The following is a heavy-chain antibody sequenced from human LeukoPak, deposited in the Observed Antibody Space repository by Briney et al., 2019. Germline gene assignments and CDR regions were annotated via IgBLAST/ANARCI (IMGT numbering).Heavy chain of an antibody. Sequence: SETLSLTCNVSGASISSYYWSWIRQPPGKGLEWIGYIYYSGSTNYNPSLQSRVTISVDTSKNQFSLKLTSVTAADTAVYYCARDGVITFGGVIGHFDYWGQGALVTVSS. CDR3: ARDGVITFGGVIGHFDY. V-gene: IGHV4-59*01. CDR2: IYYSGST. CDR1: GASISSYY. D-gene: IGHD3-16*02. J-gene: IGHJ4*02.